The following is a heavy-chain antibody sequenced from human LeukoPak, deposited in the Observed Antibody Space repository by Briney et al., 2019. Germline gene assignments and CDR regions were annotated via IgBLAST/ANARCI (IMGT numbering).Heavy chain of an antibody. CDR1: GFTFSSYG. D-gene: IGHD6-13*01. Sequence: GGSLRLSCAASGFTFSSYGMHWVRQAPGKGLEWVAVISYDGSNKYYADSVKGRFTISRDNSKNTLYLQMNSLRAEDTAVYYCAKARGRAAAGTGWFDPWGQGTLVTVSS. CDR3: AKARGRAAAGTGWFDP. CDR2: ISYDGSNK. V-gene: IGHV3-30*18. J-gene: IGHJ5*02.